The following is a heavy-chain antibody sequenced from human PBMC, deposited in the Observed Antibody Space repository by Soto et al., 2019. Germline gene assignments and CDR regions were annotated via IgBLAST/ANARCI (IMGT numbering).Heavy chain of an antibody. D-gene: IGHD3-22*01. CDR3: ARSYYDSTGLAVDP. J-gene: IGHJ5*02. Sequence: QMQLQASGPGLVKPSETLSLTCNVSGASVSNGYWSWIRQPPGKALEWIGFMYFGGSFTYNPSLTSRATTSVETSKNQFSMKLTSVPASDTAVYYCARSYYDSTGLAVDPWGQGTLVTVSS. CDR1: GASVSNGY. CDR2: MYFGGSF. V-gene: IGHV4-59*02.